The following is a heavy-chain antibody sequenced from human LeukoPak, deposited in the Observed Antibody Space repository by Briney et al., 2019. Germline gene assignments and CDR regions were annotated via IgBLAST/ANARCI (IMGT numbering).Heavy chain of an antibody. CDR1: GDCVSTSVVA. CDR3: ARGRTSACDV. D-gene: IGHD3-10*01. Sequence: SQTLSDSRAISGDCVSTSVVAWNWVRQSPSRGLEWLGRTYYTSKWNTDYAVSVKGRIVVNPDTSKNQFSLQLNSVTSEDTAVYYCARGRTSACDVWGEGTPVTVSS. J-gene: IGHJ3*01. CDR2: TYYTSKWNT. V-gene: IGHV6-1*01.